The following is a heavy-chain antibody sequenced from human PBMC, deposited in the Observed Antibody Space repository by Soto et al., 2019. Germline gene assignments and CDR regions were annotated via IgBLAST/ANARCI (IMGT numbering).Heavy chain of an antibody. CDR1: GGSVSSGSYY. CDR3: ARDEFYGMDV. V-gene: IGHV4-61*01. J-gene: IGHJ6*02. Sequence: SETLSLTCTVSGGSVSSGSYYWSWIRQPPGKGLEWMGYIYYSGSTNYNPSLKSRVTISVDTSKNQFSLKLSSVTAADTAVYYCARDEFYGMDVWGQGTTVTVS. CDR2: IYYSGST.